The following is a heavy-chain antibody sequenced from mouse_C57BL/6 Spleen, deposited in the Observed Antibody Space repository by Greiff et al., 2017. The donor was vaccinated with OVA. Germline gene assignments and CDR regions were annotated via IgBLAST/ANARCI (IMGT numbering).Heavy chain of an antibody. V-gene: IGHV1-52*01. CDR1: GYTFTSYW. Sequence: QVQLQQPGAELVRPGSSVKLSCKASGYTFTSYWMHWVKQRPIQGLEWIGNIDPSDSETHYNQKFKDKATLTVDKSSSTAYMQLSSLTSEDAAVYYCARRGNDGHDDWGQGTTLTVSS. CDR3: ARRGNDGHDD. D-gene: IGHD2-3*01. CDR2: IDPSDSET. J-gene: IGHJ2*01.